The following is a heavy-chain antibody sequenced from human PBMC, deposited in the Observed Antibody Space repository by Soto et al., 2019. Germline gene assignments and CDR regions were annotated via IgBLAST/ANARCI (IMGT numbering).Heavy chain of an antibody. D-gene: IGHD3-22*01. V-gene: IGHV3-30-3*01. CDR3: ARDILVVVNLYGMDV. Sequence: QVQLAESGGGVVQPGRSLRLSCAASGFTFSSYAMHWVRQAPGKGLEWVAVISYDGSNKYYADSVKGRFTISRDNSKNTLYLQMNSLRAEDTAVYYCARDILVVVNLYGMDVWGQGTTVTVSS. J-gene: IGHJ6*02. CDR1: GFTFSSYA. CDR2: ISYDGSNK.